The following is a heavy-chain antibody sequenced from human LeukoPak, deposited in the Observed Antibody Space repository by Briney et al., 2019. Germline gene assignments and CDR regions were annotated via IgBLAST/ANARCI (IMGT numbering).Heavy chain of an antibody. CDR3: AREDGDYYFDY. V-gene: IGHV4-4*07. J-gene: IGHJ4*02. Sequence: SETLSLTCTVSGGSISSYYWSWIRQPAGEGLKWIGRIYTSGSTNDNPSLKSRVTMSVDTSKNQFSLKLSSVTAADTAVYYCAREDGDYYFDYWGQGTLVTVSS. D-gene: IGHD4-17*01. CDR2: IYTSGST. CDR1: GGSISSYY.